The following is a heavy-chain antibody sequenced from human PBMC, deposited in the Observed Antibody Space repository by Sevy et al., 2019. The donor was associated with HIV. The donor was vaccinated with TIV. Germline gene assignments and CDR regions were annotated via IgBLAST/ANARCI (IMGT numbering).Heavy chain of an antibody. Sequence: GGSPRLSCAASGFTFSSYAMHWVRQAPGKGLEWVAVISYDGSNKYYADSVKGRFTISRDNSKNTLYLQMNSLRAEDTAVYYCARDHGAAFGGVIVPDYWGQGTLVTVSS. CDR1: GFTFSSYA. V-gene: IGHV3-30-3*01. J-gene: IGHJ4*02. CDR3: ARDHGAAFGGVIVPDY. D-gene: IGHD3-16*02. CDR2: ISYDGSNK.